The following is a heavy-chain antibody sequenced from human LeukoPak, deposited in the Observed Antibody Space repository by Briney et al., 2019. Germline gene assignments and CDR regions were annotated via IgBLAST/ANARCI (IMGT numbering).Heavy chain of an antibody. Sequence: PSETLSLTCAVSGGSISSGGYSWSWIRQPPGKGLEWIGYIHHSGTTYYNPSLQSRVTLLLDTSKNQSPLKLSSVTAADTVVYYCASLSRLRGDSSGWHLTPNPHYYSYYGMDVWAQGTTVTVSS. D-gene: IGHD6-19*01. CDR2: IHHSGTT. J-gene: IGHJ6*02. V-gene: IGHV4-30-2*01. CDR3: ASLSRLRGDSSGWHLTPNPHYYSYYGMDV. CDR1: GGSISSGGYS.